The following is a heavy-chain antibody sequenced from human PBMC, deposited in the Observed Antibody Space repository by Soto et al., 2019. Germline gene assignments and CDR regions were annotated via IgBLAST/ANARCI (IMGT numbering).Heavy chain of an antibody. D-gene: IGHD3-3*01. J-gene: IGHJ4*02. CDR1: GYNFAGYW. Sequence: GESLKISCKGSGYNFAGYWIAWVRQMPVKGLELMGIIYPSDSDTRYRPSFQGQVTISADKSISSAYLQWSSLRASDTATYYCARGGVSTRTFDYWGQGTPVTVSS. CDR3: ARGGVSTRTFDY. V-gene: IGHV5-51*01. CDR2: IYPSDSDT.